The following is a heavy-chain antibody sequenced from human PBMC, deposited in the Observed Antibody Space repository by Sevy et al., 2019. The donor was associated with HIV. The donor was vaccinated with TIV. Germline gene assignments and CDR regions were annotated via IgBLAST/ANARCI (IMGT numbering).Heavy chain of an antibody. J-gene: IGHJ4*02. CDR1: GGSISSSSYY. CDR2: IYYSGRSGST. CDR3: ARHAYGDYLS. Sequence: SETLSLTCTVSGGSISSSSYYWGWIRQPPGKGLEWIGSIYYSGRSGSTYYNPSLKSRVTISVDTSKNQFSLKLSSVTAADTAVYYCARHAYGDYLSWGQGTLVTVSS. V-gene: IGHV4-39*01. D-gene: IGHD4-17*01.